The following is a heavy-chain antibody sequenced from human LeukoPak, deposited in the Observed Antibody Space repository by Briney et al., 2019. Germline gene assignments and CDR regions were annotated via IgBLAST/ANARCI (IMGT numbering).Heavy chain of an antibody. CDR2: IKQDGSEK. CDR1: GFTFSSYW. CDR3: ARDLWKVFDY. J-gene: IGHJ4*02. D-gene: IGHD1-1*01. V-gene: IGHV3-7*01. Sequence: GESLKISCAASGFTFSSYWMSWVRQAPGKGLEWVANIKQDGSEKYYVDSVKGRFTISRDNAKNSLYLQMNSLRAEDTAVYYCARDLWKVFDYWGQGTLVTVSS.